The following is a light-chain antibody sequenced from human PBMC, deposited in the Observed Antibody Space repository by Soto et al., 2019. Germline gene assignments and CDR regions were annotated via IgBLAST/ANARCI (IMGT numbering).Light chain of an antibody. CDR1: QSVSTN. V-gene: IGKV3-15*01. CDR3: QQYNNWPPFT. CDR2: GAS. Sequence: EIVMTQSPATLSVSPGERAILSCRASQSVSTNLGWYQQKPGQAPRLLIFGASTRATGIPARFSGSGSGTEFTLTISSLQSEDSAVYYCQQYNNWPPFTFCQGTRLEIK. J-gene: IGKJ5*01.